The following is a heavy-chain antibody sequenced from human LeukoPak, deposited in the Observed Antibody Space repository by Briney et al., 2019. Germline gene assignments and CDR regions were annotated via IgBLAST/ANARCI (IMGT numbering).Heavy chain of an antibody. CDR3: ARTTAIYYYYYMDV. V-gene: IGHV4-61*01. Sequence: SEALSLTCTVSGGSISSSSYYWSWIRQPPGKGLEWIGYIYYSGSTNYNPSLKSRVTISVDTSKNQFSLKLSSVTAAGTAVYYCARTTAIYYYYYMDVWGKGTTVTISS. J-gene: IGHJ6*03. CDR2: IYYSGST. D-gene: IGHD4-17*01. CDR1: GGSISSSSYY.